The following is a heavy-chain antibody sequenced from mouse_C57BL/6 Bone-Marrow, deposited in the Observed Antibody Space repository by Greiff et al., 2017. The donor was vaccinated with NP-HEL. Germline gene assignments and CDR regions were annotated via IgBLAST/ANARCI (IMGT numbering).Heavy chain of an antibody. CDR1: GYSFTSYT. V-gene: IGHV1-4*01. Sequence: QVQLQQSGAELARPGASVKMSCKASGYSFTSYTMHWVKQRPGQGLEWIGYINPSSGYTKYNQKFKDKATLTADKSSSTAYMQLSSLTSEDSAVYYCARWLLAFAYWGQGTLVTVSA. CDR2: INPSSGYT. D-gene: IGHD2-3*01. CDR3: ARWLLAFAY. J-gene: IGHJ3*01.